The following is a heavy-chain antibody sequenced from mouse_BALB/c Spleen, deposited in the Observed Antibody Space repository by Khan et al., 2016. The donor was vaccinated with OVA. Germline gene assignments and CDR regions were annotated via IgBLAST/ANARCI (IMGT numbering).Heavy chain of an antibody. V-gene: IGHV1S132*01. J-gene: IGHJ2*01. CDR1: GYIFTSYW. D-gene: IGHD3-3*01. CDR2: IYPGTDNT. CDR3: AREEAVYYFDY. Sequence: QVRLQQSGAELVRPGASVKLSCKTSGYIFTSYWIHWVKQRSGQGLEWIARIYPGTDNTYYNERLKDKATLTADKSSSTAYMQLSSLKSEDSAVYVCAREEAVYYFDYWGQGTTLTVSS.